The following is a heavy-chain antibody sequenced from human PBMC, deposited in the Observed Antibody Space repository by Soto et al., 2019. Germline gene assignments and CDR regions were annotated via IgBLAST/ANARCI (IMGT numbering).Heavy chain of an antibody. CDR1: GGSISSSSYY. CDR2: IYCSGST. J-gene: IGHJ6*02. Sequence: SETLSLTCTVSGGSISSSSYYWGWIRQPPGKGLEWIGSIYCSGSTYYNPSLKSRVTISVDTSKNQFSLKLSSVTAADTAVYYCARKATVRGVIGYYYYGMDVWGQGTTVTVSS. D-gene: IGHD3-10*01. CDR3: ARKATVRGVIGYYYYGMDV. V-gene: IGHV4-39*01.